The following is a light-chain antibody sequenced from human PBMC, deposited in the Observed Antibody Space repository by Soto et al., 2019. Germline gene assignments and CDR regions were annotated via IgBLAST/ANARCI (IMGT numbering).Light chain of an antibody. CDR2: DAS. CDR3: QQYGSSPLT. CDR1: QSVTSNY. J-gene: IGKJ4*01. Sequence: TQSPGTLSLSPGERATLSCRASQSVTSNYLAWYQQKPGQAPRLLMYDASSRATGIPDRFSGSGSGTVFTLIITRVEPEDSAVYYCQQYGSSPLTFGGGTKVDIK. V-gene: IGKV3-20*01.